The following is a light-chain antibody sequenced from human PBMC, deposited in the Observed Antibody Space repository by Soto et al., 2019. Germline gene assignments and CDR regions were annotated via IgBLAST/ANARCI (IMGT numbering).Light chain of an antibody. CDR2: GAS. CDR3: QQSYSTPPT. V-gene: IGKV3-20*01. CDR1: QSVSSSY. Sequence: EIVLRQSPVSLSLSPGERATLSCMSSQSVSSSYLAWYQQKPGQAPRLVIYGASTRATDMPGTFSGSGSGTDFTLTISSLQPEDFATYYCQQSYSTPPTFGQGTKVDIK. J-gene: IGKJ1*01.